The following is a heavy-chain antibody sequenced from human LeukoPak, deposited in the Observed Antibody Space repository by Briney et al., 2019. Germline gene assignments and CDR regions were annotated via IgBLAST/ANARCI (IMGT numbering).Heavy chain of an antibody. V-gene: IGHV1-69*05. CDR3: ATATPSYGYYFDY. CDR1: GGTFSSYA. J-gene: IGHJ4*02. Sequence: SSVKVSCKASGGTFSSYAISWVRQAPGQGLEWMGRIVPIFGTANYAQKFQGRVTITTDESTSTAYMELSSLRSEDTAVYYCATATPSYGYYFDYWGQGTLVTVSS. CDR2: IVPIFGTA. D-gene: IGHD2-15*01.